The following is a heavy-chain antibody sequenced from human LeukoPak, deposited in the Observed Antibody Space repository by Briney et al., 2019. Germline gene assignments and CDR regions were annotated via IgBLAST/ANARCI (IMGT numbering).Heavy chain of an antibody. D-gene: IGHD6-13*01. V-gene: IGHV3-20*04. CDR2: INWNGDTT. CDR3: VRDLQRHYLGVAVAGRRRWFDP. J-gene: IGHJ5*02. CDR1: GFTFDDYG. Sequence: GGSLRLSCAASGFTFDDYGMSWVRQAPGKGLEWVSGINWNGDTTTYADSVKGRFTISRDNAKNSLYLQMNSLRAEDTAIYYCVRDLQRHYLGVAVAGRRRWFDPWGQGTLVTVSS.